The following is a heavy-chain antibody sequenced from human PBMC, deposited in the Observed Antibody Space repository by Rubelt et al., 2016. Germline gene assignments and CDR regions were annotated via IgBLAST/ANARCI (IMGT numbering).Heavy chain of an antibody. CDR3: AREWKYQHEGMDV. J-gene: IGHJ6*02. V-gene: IGHV3-21*01. D-gene: IGHD2-2*01. CDR2: ISSSSSYI. CDR1: GFTFSSYS. Sequence: EVHLVESGGDLVKPGGSLRLSCAASGFTFSSYSMNWVRQTPGKGLEWVSSISSSSSYIYYADSVKGRFTISRDNAKRSLYRQMNALRAWGTALNYVAREWKYQHEGMDVWGQGTTVTVAS.